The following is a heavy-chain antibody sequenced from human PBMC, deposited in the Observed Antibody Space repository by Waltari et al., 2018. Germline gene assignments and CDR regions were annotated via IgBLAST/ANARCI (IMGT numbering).Heavy chain of an antibody. V-gene: IGHV3-48*01. J-gene: IGHJ4*02. D-gene: IGHD1-26*01. Sequence: EVQLVESGGGLVQPGGSLRLSCAASGFSFSSYGMNWVRQAPGKGLGWVAYISGGGYPIYYADSVKGRFTISRDNAKNSLFLQMNGLRAEDTAVYYCAPMGASRLTWTDWGQGTLVTVSS. CDR1: GFSFSSYG. CDR2: ISGGGYPI. CDR3: APMGASRLTWTD.